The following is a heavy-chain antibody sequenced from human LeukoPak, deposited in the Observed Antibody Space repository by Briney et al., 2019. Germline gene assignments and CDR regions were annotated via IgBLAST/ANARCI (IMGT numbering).Heavy chain of an antibody. CDR2: INPNSGGT. D-gene: IGHD3-3*01. CDR3: TRCRVFGVVFGRFDP. Sequence: ASVKVSCKSSGYTFTGYYLHWVRQAPGQGREWMGWINPNSGGTSYPQKLQGRVSMTMDTSISTVYMALSGLRSDDTAIYYCTRCRVFGVVFGRFDPWGQGTLVTVST. CDR1: GYTFTGYY. J-gene: IGHJ5*02. V-gene: IGHV1-2*02.